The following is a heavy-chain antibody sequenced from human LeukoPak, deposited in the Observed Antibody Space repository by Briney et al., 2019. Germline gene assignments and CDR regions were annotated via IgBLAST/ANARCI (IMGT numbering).Heavy chain of an antibody. V-gene: IGHV3-7*01. J-gene: IGHJ4*02. CDR3: ARSEAGGTY. CDR2: IKPDGSGK. Sequence: GGSLRLSCAASGFTFSNYWMSWVRQAPGKGLEWVANIKPDGSGKFYVDSLKGRFTISRDNAKNSLYLQMNSLRAEDTAVYYCARSEAGGTYWGQGTLVTVSS. D-gene: IGHD3-16*01. CDR1: GFTFSNYW.